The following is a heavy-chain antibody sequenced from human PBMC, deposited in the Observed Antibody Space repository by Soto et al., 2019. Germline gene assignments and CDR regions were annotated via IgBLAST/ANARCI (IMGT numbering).Heavy chain of an antibody. V-gene: IGHV4-59*01. CDR1: GGSISGYY. CDR3: ARDRIDAFDI. CDR2: IYYSGST. J-gene: IGHJ3*02. Sequence: SETLSLTCTVSGGSISGYYWTWSRQPPGKGLEWIGYIYYSGSTNYSPSLKSRVTISVDTSKNQFSLKLSSATAADTAVYYCARDRIDAFDIWGQGTMVTVSS.